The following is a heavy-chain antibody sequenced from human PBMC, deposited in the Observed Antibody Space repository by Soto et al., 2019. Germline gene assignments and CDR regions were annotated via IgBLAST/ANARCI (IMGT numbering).Heavy chain of an antibody. CDR1: GGSISSYY. CDR2: IYYSGST. J-gene: IGHJ4*01. CDR3: AKKQTLDY. Sequence: ETLSLTCTVSGGSISSYYLSWIRQPPGKGLEWIGYIYYSGSTDYNPSLKSRVTISVDTSKNQFSLKLSSVTAADTAVYYCAKKQTLDYRGHTTLVTVSS. V-gene: IGHV4-59*01.